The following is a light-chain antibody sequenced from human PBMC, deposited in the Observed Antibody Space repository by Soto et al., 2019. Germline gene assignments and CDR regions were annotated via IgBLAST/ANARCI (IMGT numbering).Light chain of an antibody. CDR1: QGISSY. Sequence: AIRMTRSPSSFSASTGDRVTITCRASQGISSYLAWYQQKPGKAPKLLIYAASTLQSGVPSRFSGSGSGTDFTLTISCLQSEDFATYYCQQYYSYPSYTFGQGTKLEIK. J-gene: IGKJ2*01. CDR2: AAS. V-gene: IGKV1-8*01. CDR3: QQYYSYPSYT.